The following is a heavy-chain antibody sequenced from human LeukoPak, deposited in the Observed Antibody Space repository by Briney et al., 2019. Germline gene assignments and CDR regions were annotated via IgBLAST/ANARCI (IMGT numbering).Heavy chain of an antibody. Sequence: ASVKVSCKASGYTFTGYYMHWVRQAPGQGLEWMGWINPNSGGTNYAQKFQGRVTMTRDTSISTAYMELSRLRSDDTAVYYCARDRVSAGQLWFAFDYWGQGTLVTVSS. CDR2: INPNSGGT. CDR3: ARDRVSAGQLWFAFDY. D-gene: IGHD5-18*01. CDR1: GYTFTGYY. J-gene: IGHJ4*02. V-gene: IGHV1-2*02.